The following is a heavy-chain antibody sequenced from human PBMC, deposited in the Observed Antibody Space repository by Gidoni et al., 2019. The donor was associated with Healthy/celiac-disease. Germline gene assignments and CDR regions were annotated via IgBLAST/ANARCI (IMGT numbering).Heavy chain of an antibody. D-gene: IGHD3-16*01. J-gene: IGHJ4*02. CDR2: INHSGST. V-gene: IGHV4-34*01. CDR1: GGSFSGYY. Sequence: QVQLQQWGAGLLKPSETLSLTCAVYGGSFSGYYWSWIRQPPGKGLEWIGEINHSGSTNYNPSLKSRVTISVDTSKNQFSLKLSSVTAADTAVYYCARGVTAGIRKGEFDYWGQGTLVTVSS. CDR3: ARGVTAGIRKGEFDY.